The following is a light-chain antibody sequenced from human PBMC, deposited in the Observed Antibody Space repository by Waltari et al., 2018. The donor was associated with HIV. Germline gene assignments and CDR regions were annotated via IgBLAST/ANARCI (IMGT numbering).Light chain of an antibody. CDR2: RDY. J-gene: IGLJ1*01. CDR1: NSTVGSKP. V-gene: IGLV1-47*01. CDR3: VAWDDSLSGYV. Sequence: QSVLTPPPSASGPLAQSVTISCPASNSTVGSKPVSLFQQVPGTAPKLLIYRDYQRRSGIPDRFSGSKSGASASLTISGLRSEDEADYYCVAWDDSLSGYVFGTGTKVSVL.